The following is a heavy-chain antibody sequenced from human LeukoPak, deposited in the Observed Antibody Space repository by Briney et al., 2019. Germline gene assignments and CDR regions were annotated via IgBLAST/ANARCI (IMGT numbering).Heavy chain of an antibody. D-gene: IGHD1-7*01. Sequence: SETLSLTCAVYGGSFSGYYWSWIRQPPGKGLEWIGEINHSGSTNYNPSLKSRVTISVDTSKNQFSLKLSSVTAADTAVYYCARAITGTLNVWGQGTTVTVSS. CDR3: ARAITGTLNV. CDR2: INHSGST. V-gene: IGHV4-34*01. CDR1: GGSFSGYY. J-gene: IGHJ6*02.